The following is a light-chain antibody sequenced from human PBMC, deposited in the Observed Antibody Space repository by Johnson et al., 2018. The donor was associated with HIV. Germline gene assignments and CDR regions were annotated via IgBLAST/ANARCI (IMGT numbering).Light chain of an antibody. V-gene: IGLV1-51*01. Sequence: QSVLTQPPSVSAAPGQKVTISCSGSSSNIGNNYVSWYQQLPGTAPKLLIYDNNKRPSGIPDRFSGSQSGTSATLGITGLQTGDEADDYCGTWDSSLSASGGVGTGTKVTVL. CDR1: SSNIGNNY. CDR2: DNN. J-gene: IGLJ1*01. CDR3: GTWDSSLSASGG.